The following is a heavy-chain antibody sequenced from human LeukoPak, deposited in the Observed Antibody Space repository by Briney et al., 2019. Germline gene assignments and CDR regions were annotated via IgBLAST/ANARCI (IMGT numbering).Heavy chain of an antibody. CDR3: ARDNSVGDNAWWFDP. CDR1: GYTFTSYY. J-gene: IGHJ5*02. CDR2: INPTGGST. Sequence: ASVKVSCKASGYTFTSYYMHWGRQAPGQGLEWMGLINPTGGSTGYAQKFQGRVTMTRDMSTRTDYMELSSLRSEDTAIYYCARDNSVGDNAWWFDPWGQGTLVTVSS. D-gene: IGHD1-26*01. V-gene: IGHV1-46*01.